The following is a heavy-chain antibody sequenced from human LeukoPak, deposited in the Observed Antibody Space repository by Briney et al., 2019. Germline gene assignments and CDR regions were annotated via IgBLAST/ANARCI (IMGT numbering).Heavy chain of an antibody. J-gene: IGHJ4*02. CDR3: AREDQYYGSGSFDY. CDR2: INHSGST. Sequence: SETLSLTCAVYGGSSSGYYWSWIRQPPGKGLEWIGEINHSGSTNYNPSLKSRVTISVDTSKNQFSLKLSSVTAADTAVYYCAREDQYYGSGSFDYWGQGTLVTVSS. D-gene: IGHD3-10*01. CDR1: GGSSSGYY. V-gene: IGHV4-34*01.